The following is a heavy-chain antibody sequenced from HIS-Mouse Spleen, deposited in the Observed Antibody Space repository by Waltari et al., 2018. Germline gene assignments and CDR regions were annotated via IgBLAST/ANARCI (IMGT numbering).Heavy chain of an antibody. CDR1: GFTFSSYW. CDR3: AVLAIYCSSTSCFDY. Sequence: EVQLVESGGGLVQPGGSLRLSCAASGFTFSSYWMHWVRQAPGKGLVWVSRINSDGSSTSYADSVKGRFTISRDNAKNTLYLQMNSLRDEDTAVYYCAVLAIYCSSTSCFDYWGQGTLVTVSS. V-gene: IGHV3-74*01. D-gene: IGHD2-2*01. J-gene: IGHJ4*02. CDR2: INSDGSST.